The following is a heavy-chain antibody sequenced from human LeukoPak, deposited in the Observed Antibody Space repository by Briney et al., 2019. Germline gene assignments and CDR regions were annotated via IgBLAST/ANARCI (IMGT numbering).Heavy chain of an antibody. V-gene: IGHV4-59*01. J-gene: IGHJ2*01. D-gene: IGHD2-15*01. Sequence: PSETLSLTCTVSGGSNSSYYWSWIRQPPGKGLEWIGYIYYSGSTNYNPSLKSRVTISVDTSKNQFSLKLSSVTAADTAVYYCARTPGVGWYFDLWGRGTLVTVSS. CDR1: GGSNSSYY. CDR3: ARTPGVGWYFDL. CDR2: IYYSGST.